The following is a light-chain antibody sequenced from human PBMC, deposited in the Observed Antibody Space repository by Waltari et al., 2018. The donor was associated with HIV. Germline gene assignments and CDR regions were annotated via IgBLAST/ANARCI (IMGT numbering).Light chain of an antibody. V-gene: IGKV3-15*01. CDR3: QQYDSWPPIT. CDR2: GIY. Sequence: VMTQYPDTLSVSPGQKANISCWASQSVSTNLAWYQQKPGQAPRLLMYGIYVRATGVPARFSGSGSETDFTLTITSVQPEDFAVYYCQQYDSWPPITFGQGTRLEIK. J-gene: IGKJ5*01. CDR1: QSVSTN.